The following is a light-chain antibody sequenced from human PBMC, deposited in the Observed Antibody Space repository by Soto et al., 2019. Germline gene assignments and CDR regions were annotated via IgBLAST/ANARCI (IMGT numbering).Light chain of an antibody. V-gene: IGLV2-8*01. Sequence: VLTQPPSASGSPGQSVTISCTGTSSDIGYYNYVSWYQQHPGKAPNLVIYDVNKRPSGVPDRFSGFKSGNTASLTVSGLQAGDEAEYYCSSYAGSSNFVVFGGGTQLTVL. CDR1: SSDIGYYNY. J-gene: IGLJ2*01. CDR2: DVN. CDR3: SSYAGSSNFVV.